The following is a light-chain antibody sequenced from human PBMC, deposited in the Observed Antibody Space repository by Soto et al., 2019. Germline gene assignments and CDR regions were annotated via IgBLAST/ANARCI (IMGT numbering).Light chain of an antibody. CDR3: QQYDTSAT. V-gene: IGKV3-20*01. Sequence: VLTQSPGTLSLSPGERATLSCRASQSVDRSDIAWYQQKPGQAPRLLIYSTSIRAAGIPDRFSVSGSGTDFSLTISRLEPEDFAVYYCQQYDTSATFGQGTRLEIK. CDR1: QSVDRSD. CDR2: STS. J-gene: IGKJ5*01.